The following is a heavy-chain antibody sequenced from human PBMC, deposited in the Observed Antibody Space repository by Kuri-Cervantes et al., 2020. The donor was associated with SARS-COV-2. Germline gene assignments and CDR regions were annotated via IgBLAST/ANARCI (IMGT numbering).Heavy chain of an antibody. D-gene: IGHD5-24*01. Sequence: GESLKISCAASGFIFSTYEMNWVRQAPGKGLEWVSAISSSGSTIYYADSVKGRFTISRDNAKNSLYLQMNSLRAEDTAVYYCAREGDGYVDYWGQGTLVTVSS. CDR1: GFIFSTYE. CDR3: AREGDGYVDY. V-gene: IGHV3-48*03. J-gene: IGHJ4*02. CDR2: ISSSGSTI.